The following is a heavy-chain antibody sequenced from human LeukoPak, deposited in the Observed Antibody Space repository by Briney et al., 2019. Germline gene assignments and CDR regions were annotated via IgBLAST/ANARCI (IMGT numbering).Heavy chain of an antibody. CDR1: GFNFKDYY. CDR3: ARSINYSHYLLDF. D-gene: IGHD3-3*01. Sequence: GGSLRLSCAASGFNFKDYYTTWVRQAPGKGLEWVASISDRGVSTNYADSVRGRFTISRDNSNRVVYLRMNSMRTDDTAVYYCARSINYSHYLLDFWGPGTRVIVSS. CDR2: ISDRGVST. J-gene: IGHJ4*02. V-gene: IGHV3-23*01.